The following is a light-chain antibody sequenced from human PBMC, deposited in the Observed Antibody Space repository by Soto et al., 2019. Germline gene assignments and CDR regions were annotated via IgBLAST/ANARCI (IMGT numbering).Light chain of an antibody. CDR1: QSFSSIN. Sequence: EFVLTQSPGTLSLSPGERATLSCRASQSFSSINLDWYQQKPDRAPRLLIYGASSRATGIPDRLSGDGSGTDFSRTISRLEPEDFAVYYCQHDGTSPGGERWSFGQRTKVEV. CDR2: GAS. V-gene: IGKV3-20*01. J-gene: IGKJ1*01. CDR3: QHDGTSPGGERWS.